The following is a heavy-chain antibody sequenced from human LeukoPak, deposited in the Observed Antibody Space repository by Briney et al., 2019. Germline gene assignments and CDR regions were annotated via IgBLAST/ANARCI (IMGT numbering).Heavy chain of an antibody. CDR3: ARDGYGSASDY. CDR1: GYTFTSSG. Sequence: APVKVSCKASGYTFTSSGISWVRQAPGQGLEWMGWISGYNGHTNYVQKLQGRVTMTTDTSTSTAYMELRSLRSDDTAVYYCARDGYGSASDYWGQGTLVTVSS. J-gene: IGHJ4*02. CDR2: ISGYNGHT. V-gene: IGHV1-18*01. D-gene: IGHD5-18*01.